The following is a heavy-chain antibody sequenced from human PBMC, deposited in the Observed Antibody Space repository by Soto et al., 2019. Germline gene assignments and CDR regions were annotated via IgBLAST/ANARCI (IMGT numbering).Heavy chain of an antibody. CDR1: GFTFISYW. D-gene: IGHD5-12*01. Sequence: GGSLRLSCAASGFTFISYWMHWVRQAPGKGLVWVSRIKGDGSETNYADSVKGRFTISRDNAKNTLYLQLNSLRAEDTAVYYCLRGNSGYGNFDYWGQGTRVTVSS. CDR2: IKGDGSET. V-gene: IGHV3-74*01. J-gene: IGHJ4*02. CDR3: LRGNSGYGNFDY.